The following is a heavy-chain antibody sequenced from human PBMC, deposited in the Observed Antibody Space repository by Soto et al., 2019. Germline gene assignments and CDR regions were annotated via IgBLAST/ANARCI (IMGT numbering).Heavy chain of an antibody. CDR2: IYYSGST. CDR3: ARVAPRGSSGWQRDYGGTSDYYYYYYGMDV. V-gene: IGHV4-61*01. J-gene: IGHJ6*02. CDR1: GGSVSSGSYY. D-gene: IGHD6-19*01. Sequence: SLTCTVSGGSVSSGSYYWSWIRQPPGKGLEWIGYIYYSGSTNYNPSLKSRVTISVDTSKNQFSLKLSSVTAADTAVYYCARVAPRGSSGWQRDYGGTSDYYYYYYGMDVWGQGTTVTVS.